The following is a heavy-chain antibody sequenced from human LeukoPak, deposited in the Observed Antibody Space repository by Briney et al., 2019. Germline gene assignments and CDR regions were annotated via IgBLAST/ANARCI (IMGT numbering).Heavy chain of an antibody. D-gene: IGHD2-2*01. CDR1: GDSVSSNSAA. CDR3: ARLHCTTSCSVDY. V-gene: IGHV6-1*01. Sequence: SQTLSLTCAISGDSVSSNSAAWNWIRQSPSRGLEWLGGTYGRSKWSNDYAPSVKSRIIINADTSKTQFSLQLNPVTPEDTAVYYCARLHCTTSCSVDYWGQGTLVTVSS. CDR2: TYGRSKWSN. J-gene: IGHJ4*02.